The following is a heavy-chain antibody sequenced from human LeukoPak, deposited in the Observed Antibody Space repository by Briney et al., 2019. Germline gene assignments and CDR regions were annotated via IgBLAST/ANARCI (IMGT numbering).Heavy chain of an antibody. CDR2: ISSSSSYT. D-gene: IGHD6-6*01. J-gene: IGHJ6*03. CDR3: ARDQGEQLVVGYYYMNI. Sequence: GGSLRLSCAASGFTVSSNYMSWVRQAPGKGLEWVSSISSSSSYTYYADSVKGRFTISRDNAKNSLYLQMNSLRAEDTAVYYCARDQGEQLVVGYYYMNIWGKGTTVTVSS. CDR1: GFTVSSNY. V-gene: IGHV3-21*01.